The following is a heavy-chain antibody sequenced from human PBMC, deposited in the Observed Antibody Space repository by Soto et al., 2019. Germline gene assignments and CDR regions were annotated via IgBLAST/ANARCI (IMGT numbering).Heavy chain of an antibody. CDR3: ARDPKGPEMANADFDY. Sequence: ASVKVSCKASGGTFSSYAISWVRQAPGQGLEWMGGIIPIFGTANYAQKFQGRVTITADKSTSTAYMELSSLRSEDTAVYYCARDPKGPEMANADFDYWGQGTLVTVSS. J-gene: IGHJ4*02. V-gene: IGHV1-69*06. CDR2: IIPIFGTA. CDR1: GGTFSSYA.